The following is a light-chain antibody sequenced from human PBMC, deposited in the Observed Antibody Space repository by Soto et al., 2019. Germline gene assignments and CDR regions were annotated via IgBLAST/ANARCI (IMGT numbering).Light chain of an antibody. CDR3: QSYATSLSAYV. CDR1: SSNIGAGYD. J-gene: IGLJ1*01. Sequence: QSVLTQPPSVSGAPGQRVTISCTGSSSNIGAGYDVHWYQQLPGTAPKVLIYGNNNRPSGVPDRFSGSKSGTSASLAITGLQAEDEADYYCQSYATSLSAYVFGTGTKLTVL. CDR2: GNN. V-gene: IGLV1-40*01.